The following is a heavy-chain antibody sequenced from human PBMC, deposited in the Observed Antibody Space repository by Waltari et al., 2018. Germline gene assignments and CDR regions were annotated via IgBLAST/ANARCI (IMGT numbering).Heavy chain of an antibody. CDR3: ARGKFTAFDI. J-gene: IGHJ3*02. CDR1: GDSLFTTSVA. V-gene: IGHV6-1*01. CDR2: TYYRSQWRN. Sequence: QLQQSGPGLVKPSQTLSLTCAVSGDSLFTTSVAWNWIRQSPSRGLEWLVRTYYRSQWRNDYALSVKGRITVNPDTSKNHFSLQLDSVTPDDTAVYYCARGKFTAFDIWGQGTMVTVSS.